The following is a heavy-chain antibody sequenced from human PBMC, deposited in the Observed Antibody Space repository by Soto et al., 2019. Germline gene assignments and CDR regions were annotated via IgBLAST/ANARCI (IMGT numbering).Heavy chain of an antibody. CDR1: GYTFTSYD. V-gene: IGHV1-8*01. CDR2: MNPNSGNT. Sequence: ASVKVSCKASGYTFTSYDINWVRQATGQGLEWMGRMNPNSGNTGYAQKFQGRVTMTRNTSISTAYMELSSLRSEDTAVYYCARAATYCSGGSCPTVYYMDVWGKGTTVTVSS. J-gene: IGHJ6*03. CDR3: ARAATYCSGGSCPTVYYMDV. D-gene: IGHD2-15*01.